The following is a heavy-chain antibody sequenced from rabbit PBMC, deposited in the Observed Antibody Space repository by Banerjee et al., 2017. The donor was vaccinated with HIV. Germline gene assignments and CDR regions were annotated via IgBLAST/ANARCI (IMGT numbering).Heavy chain of an antibody. CDR3: ARNGAGSNYAFNF. V-gene: IGHV1S40*01. Sequence: VNWAKGRFTISKTSSTTVTLQMTSLTAADTATYFCARNGAGSNYAFNFWGQGTLVTVS. J-gene: IGHJ6*01. D-gene: IGHD8-1*01.